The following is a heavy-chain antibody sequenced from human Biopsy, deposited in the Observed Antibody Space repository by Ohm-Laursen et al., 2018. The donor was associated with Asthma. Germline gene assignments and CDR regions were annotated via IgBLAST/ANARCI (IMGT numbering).Heavy chain of an antibody. CDR1: GFTFRSYA. V-gene: IGHV3-30-3*01. J-gene: IGHJ4*02. CDR2: GGSYYDGGLK. CDR3: ARDVMEWYLPAFDF. Sequence: SLRLSCAASGFTFRSYAMHWVRQAPGKGLEWVAVGGSYYDGGLKYYADSVNGRFTISRDDSKNTLYLQMNSLRPDDTAVYYCARDVMEWYLPAFDFWGQGTLVTVSS. D-gene: IGHD3-3*01.